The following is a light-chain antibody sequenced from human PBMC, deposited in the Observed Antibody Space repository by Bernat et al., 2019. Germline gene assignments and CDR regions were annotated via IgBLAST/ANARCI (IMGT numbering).Light chain of an antibody. CDR3: CSYAGSRTFGV. J-gene: IGLJ2*01. Sequence: QSALTQPASVSVSPGQSITISCTGTSSVVGSYNLVSWYQQHPGKATKLMIYEVSKRPSGVSNRFSGSKSGNTASRTISGLQAEDEAAYYWCSYAGSRTFGVIGGGTKRTVL. V-gene: IGLV2-23*02. CDR2: EVS. CDR1: SSVVGSYNL.